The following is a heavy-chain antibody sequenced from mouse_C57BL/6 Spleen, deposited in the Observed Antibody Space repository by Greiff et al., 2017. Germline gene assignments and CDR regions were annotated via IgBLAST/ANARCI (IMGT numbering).Heavy chain of an antibody. CDR2: IDPSDSET. Sequence: VQLQQPGAELVRPGSSVKLSCKASGYTFTSYWMHWVKQRPIQGLEWIGNIDPSDSETHYNQKFKDKATLTVDKSSSTAYMQLSSLTSEDSAVYYCARHYYGSRYWYFDVWGTGTTVTVSS. CDR3: ARHYYGSRYWYFDV. D-gene: IGHD1-1*01. CDR1: GYTFTSYW. J-gene: IGHJ1*03. V-gene: IGHV1-52*01.